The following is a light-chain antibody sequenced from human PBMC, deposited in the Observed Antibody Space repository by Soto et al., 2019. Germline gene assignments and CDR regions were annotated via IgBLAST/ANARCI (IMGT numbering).Light chain of an antibody. J-gene: IGKJ3*01. CDR2: TAS. CDR3: QQHNGN. CDR1: QSISSW. Sequence: DIQMTQSPSTLSASVGDRVTITCRASQSISSWLAWYQQKPGKAPKLLIYTASSLDSGVPSRFSGSGSGTEFTLTITSLQPDDFATYYCQQHNGNFGPGTKVDIK. V-gene: IGKV1-5*01.